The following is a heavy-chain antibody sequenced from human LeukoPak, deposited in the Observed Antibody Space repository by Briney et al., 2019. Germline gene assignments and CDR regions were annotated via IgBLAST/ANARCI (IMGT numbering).Heavy chain of an antibody. CDR1: GFPFRNHG. CDR2: ASTDEINQ. Sequence: GGSLRLSCVFSGFPFRNHGMHWVRQAPGKGLEWVAVASTDEINQWYADSVKDRFTISRDNAKSSLFLQMNSLRAEDTAIYYCARTSGLGSTFDYWGQGTLVTVSP. D-gene: IGHD3-10*01. V-gene: IGHV3-33*08. J-gene: IGHJ4*02. CDR3: ARTSGLGSTFDY.